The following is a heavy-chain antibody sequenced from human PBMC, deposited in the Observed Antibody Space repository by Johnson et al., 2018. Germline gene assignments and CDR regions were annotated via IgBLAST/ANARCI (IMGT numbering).Heavy chain of an antibody. J-gene: IGHJ6*03. D-gene: IGHD1-26*01. Sequence: QVQLVQSGGGVVQPGRSLRLSCEASGFTFSSYGMHWVRQAPGKGLEWVAVISYDGSNKYYADSVKGRFTISRDNSKNTLDLQMNRLRAEDTAVYYCAKDLVGTTPHYYYYYYMDVWGKGTTVTVSS. CDR2: ISYDGSNK. CDR1: GFTFSSYG. CDR3: AKDLVGTTPHYYYYYYMDV. V-gene: IGHV3-30*18.